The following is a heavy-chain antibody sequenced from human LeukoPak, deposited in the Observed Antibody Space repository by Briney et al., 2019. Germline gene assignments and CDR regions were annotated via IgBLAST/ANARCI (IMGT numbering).Heavy chain of an antibody. CDR2: IYYSGST. D-gene: IGHD2-2*01. CDR3: AREGIVVVPAAMN. CDR1: GGSISSGDYY. V-gene: IGHV4-30-4*08. J-gene: IGHJ4*02. Sequence: SETLSLTXTVSGGSISSGDYYWSWIGQPPGKGLEWIGYIYYSGSTYYNPSLKSRVTISVDTSKNQFSLKLSSVTAADTAVYYCAREGIVVVPAAMNWGQGTLVTVSS.